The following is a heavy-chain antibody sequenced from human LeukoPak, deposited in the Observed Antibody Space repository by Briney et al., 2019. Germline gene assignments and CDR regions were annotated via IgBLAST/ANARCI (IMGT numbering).Heavy chain of an antibody. CDR2: ISSSGSTI. CDR1: GFTLSSYE. D-gene: IGHD3-9*01. J-gene: IGHJ3*02. CDR3: ARGALRYSRGAFDI. Sequence: GGSLRLSCAASGFTLSSYEMNWVRQAPGKGLEWGSYISSSGSTIYYADSVKGRFTISRDNAKNSLYLQMNSLRAEDTAVYYCARGALRYSRGAFDIWGQGTMVTVSS. V-gene: IGHV3-48*03.